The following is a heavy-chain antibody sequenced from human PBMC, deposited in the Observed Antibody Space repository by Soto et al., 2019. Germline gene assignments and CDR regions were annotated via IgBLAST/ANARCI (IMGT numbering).Heavy chain of an antibody. Sequence: PLETLSLTCTVSGGSINSGDYYWSWIRQPPGKGLEWIGYISYSGTTYYKPSLRSRITISLDTSKNQFSLRLASVTAADTAVYYCARTNYDYVWGSYRFDYWGQGTLVTVSS. V-gene: IGHV4-30-4*01. D-gene: IGHD3-16*02. CDR1: GGSINSGDYY. CDR3: ARTNYDYVWGSYRFDY. J-gene: IGHJ4*02. CDR2: ISYSGTT.